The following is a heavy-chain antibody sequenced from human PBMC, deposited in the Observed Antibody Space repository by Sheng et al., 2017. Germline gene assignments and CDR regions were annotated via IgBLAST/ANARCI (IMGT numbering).Heavy chain of an antibody. D-gene: IGHD6-6*01. CDR2: INHSGST. CDR1: GGSFSGYY. V-gene: IGHV4-34*01. Sequence: QVQLQQWGAGLLKPSETLSLTCAVYGGSFSGYYWSWIRQPPGKGLEWIGEINHSGSTNYNPSLKSRVTISVDTSKNQFSLKLSSVTAADTAVYYCARGPRIAARPTHWFDPWGQGTLVTVSS. CDR3: ARGPRIAARPTHWFDP. J-gene: IGHJ5*02.